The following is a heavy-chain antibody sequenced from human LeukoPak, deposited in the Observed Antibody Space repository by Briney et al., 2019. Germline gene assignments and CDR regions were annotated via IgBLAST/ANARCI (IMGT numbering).Heavy chain of an antibody. J-gene: IGHJ5*02. CDR1: GYTFTSYA. CDR2: INAGNGST. Sequence: ASVNVSCKASGYTFTSYAMHWVRQAPGQRLEWMGWINAGNGSTKYSQKFQGRVTIARDTSASTAYMELSSLRSEDTAVYYCASTPATVVFNWFDPWGQGTLVTVSS. D-gene: IGHD4-23*01. V-gene: IGHV1-3*01. CDR3: ASTPATVVFNWFDP.